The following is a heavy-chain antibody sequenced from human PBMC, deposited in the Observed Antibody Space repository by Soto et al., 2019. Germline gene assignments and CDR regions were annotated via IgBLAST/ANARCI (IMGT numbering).Heavy chain of an antibody. CDR3: ARDQGYASGRHLFDP. J-gene: IGHJ5*02. CDR2: ISAYNGNT. Sequence: ASVKVSCKASGYTFTSYGISWVRQAPGQGLEWMGWISAYNGNTNYAQKLQGRVTMTTDTSTSTAYMELRSLRSDDTAVYYCARDQGYASGRHLFDPWGQGTLVTVSS. D-gene: IGHD3-10*01. V-gene: IGHV1-18*01. CDR1: GYTFTSYG.